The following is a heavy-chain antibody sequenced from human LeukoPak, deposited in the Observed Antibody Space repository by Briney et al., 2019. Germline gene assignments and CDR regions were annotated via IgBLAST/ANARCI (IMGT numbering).Heavy chain of an antibody. Sequence: PGGSLRLSCAASGFTFSSYEMNWVRQAPGKGLEWVSYISSSGSSIYYADSVKGRFTIPRDNAKNSLYLQMNSLRAEDTAVYYCARGPGSSGYWDYWGQGTLVTVSS. CDR1: GFTFSSYE. V-gene: IGHV3-48*03. CDR2: ISSSGSSI. D-gene: IGHD3-22*01. CDR3: ARGPGSSGYWDY. J-gene: IGHJ4*02.